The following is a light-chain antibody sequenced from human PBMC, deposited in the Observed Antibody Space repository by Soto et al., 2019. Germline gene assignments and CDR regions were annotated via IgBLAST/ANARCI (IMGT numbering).Light chain of an antibody. J-gene: IGLJ1*01. CDR1: SSDVGGYNY. CDR2: EVS. CDR3: SSYTITSPYV. V-gene: IGLV2-14*01. Sequence: SVRSQPGSVSVSTGESIAISCTKTSSDVGGYNYVSWYQQHPGKAPKLMIYEVSDRPSGVSNRFSGSKSGNTASLTISGLQAEDEADYYCSSYTITSPYVFGTGTKVTV.